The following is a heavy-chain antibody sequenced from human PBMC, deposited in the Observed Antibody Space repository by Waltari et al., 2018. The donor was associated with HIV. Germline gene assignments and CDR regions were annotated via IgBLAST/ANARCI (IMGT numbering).Heavy chain of an antibody. CDR1: GSSVPSYG. CDR3: ARQSSGNYAVY. V-gene: IGHV5-51*01. Sequence: ELQLVQSGAGVKKPGESRRIPCKGSGSSVPSYGIGWVRQVPGKGLEWVGVIYPGDSDTRYSPSFQGQVTISADKSISTAYLQWSSLKASDTAMYYCARQSSGNYAVYWGQGTLVTVSS. J-gene: IGHJ4*02. D-gene: IGHD1-26*01. CDR2: IYPGDSDT.